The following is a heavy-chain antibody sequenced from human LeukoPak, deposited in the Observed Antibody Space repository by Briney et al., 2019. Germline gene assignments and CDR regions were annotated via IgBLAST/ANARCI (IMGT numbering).Heavy chain of an antibody. V-gene: IGHV3-53*01. CDR2: IRSGGGT. J-gene: IGHJ3*02. CDR1: GFSVSKTY. D-gene: IGHD3-22*01. CDR3: AKEGVYDNSGYNDALDI. Sequence: GGSLRLSCAASGFSVSKTYMNWVRQAPGKGPEWVSVIRSGGGTQYADSVKGRFTVSRDDFKNTLYLQMNSLRAEDTAVYYCAKEGVYDNSGYNDALDIWGQGTQVTVSS.